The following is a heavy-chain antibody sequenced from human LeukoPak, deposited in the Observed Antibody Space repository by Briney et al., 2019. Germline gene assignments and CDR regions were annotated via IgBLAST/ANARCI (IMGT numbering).Heavy chain of an antibody. V-gene: IGHV4-59*12. CDR1: GGSISSYY. Sequence: PSETLSLTCTVSGGSISSYYWSWIRQPPGKGLEWIGYIYYSGSTNYNPSLKSRVTISVDTSKNQFSLNMSSVTAADTATYYCAREQLLGAFNIWGQGTMVTVSS. CDR3: AREQLLGAFNI. J-gene: IGHJ3*02. D-gene: IGHD1-1*01. CDR2: IYYSGST.